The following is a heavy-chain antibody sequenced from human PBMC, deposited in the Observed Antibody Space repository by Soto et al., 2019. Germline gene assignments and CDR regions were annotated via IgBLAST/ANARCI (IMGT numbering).Heavy chain of an antibody. CDR1: GFTFSSYG. CDR3: ARGGGDFWSGSHPTTRYYHMDV. D-gene: IGHD3-3*01. Sequence: PGGSLRLSCAASGFTFSSYGMHWVRQAPGKGLEWVAVIWYDGSNKYYAESVKGRFTISRDNSKNTLYLQMNSLRAEDTAVYYCARGGGDFWSGSHPTTRYYHMDVWGKGTTVTVSS. J-gene: IGHJ6*03. V-gene: IGHV3-33*01. CDR2: IWYDGSNK.